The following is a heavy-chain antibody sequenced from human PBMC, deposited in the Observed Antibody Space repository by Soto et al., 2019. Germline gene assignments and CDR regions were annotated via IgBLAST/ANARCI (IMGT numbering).Heavy chain of an antibody. CDR3: AKGFGGYSYGYAAFDV. Sequence: QVQLVESGGGVVQPGRSLRLSCAASGFTFSSYGMHWVRQAPGKGLEWVAVISYDGSNKYYADSVKGRFTISRDNSKNTLYLQMNSLRAEDTAVYYCAKGFGGYSYGYAAFDVWGQGTMVTVSS. D-gene: IGHD5-18*01. CDR1: GFTFSSYG. CDR2: ISYDGSNK. J-gene: IGHJ3*01. V-gene: IGHV3-30*18.